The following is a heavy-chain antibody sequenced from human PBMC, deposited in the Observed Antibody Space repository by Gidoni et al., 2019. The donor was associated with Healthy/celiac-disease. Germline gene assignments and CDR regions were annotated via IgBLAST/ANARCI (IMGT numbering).Heavy chain of an antibody. V-gene: IGHV4-59*01. D-gene: IGHD7-27*01. CDR2: IYYSGST. CDR1: GGSISSYY. J-gene: IGHJ3*02. CDR3: AFSLTGNDAFDI. Sequence: QVQLQKSGPGLVKPSETLSLTFTVSGGSISSYYWSWIRQPPGKGLEWIGYIYYSGSTNYNPSLKSRVTISVDTSKNQFSLKLSSVTAADTAVYYCAFSLTGNDAFDIWGQGTMVTVSS.